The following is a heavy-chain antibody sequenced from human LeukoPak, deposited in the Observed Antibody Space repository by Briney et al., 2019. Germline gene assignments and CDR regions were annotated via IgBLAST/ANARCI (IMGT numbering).Heavy chain of an antibody. D-gene: IGHD3-3*01. CDR1: GYTFSSYW. J-gene: IGHJ4*02. Sequence: GEALKISCKGSGYTFSSYWIGWVRQMPGKGVEWMGIIYPGDSDTRYSPSLQGQVTISVDTSIGTAYLQWSRLKASDTAIYYCARQNDFRLDYWGRGTLVTVSS. V-gene: IGHV5-51*01. CDR3: ARQNDFRLDY. CDR2: IYPGDSDT.